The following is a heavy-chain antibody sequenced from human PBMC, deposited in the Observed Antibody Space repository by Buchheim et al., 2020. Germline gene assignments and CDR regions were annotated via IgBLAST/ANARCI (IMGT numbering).Heavy chain of an antibody. V-gene: IGHV4-39*07. CDR3: ARDGGYYYGSGSYNNWFDP. Sequence: QLQLQESGPGLVKPSETLSLNCTVSGGSISSSSYYWGWIRQPPGKGLEWIGSIYYSGSTYYNPSLKSRVTISVETSKNQFSLKLSSVTAADTAVYYCARDGGYYYGSGSYNNWFDPWGQGTL. J-gene: IGHJ5*02. D-gene: IGHD3-10*01. CDR1: GGSISSSSYY. CDR2: IYYSGST.